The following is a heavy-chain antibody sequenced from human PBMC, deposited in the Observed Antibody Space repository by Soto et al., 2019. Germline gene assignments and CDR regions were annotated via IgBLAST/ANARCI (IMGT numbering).Heavy chain of an antibody. CDR1: GYTFTSYG. CDR2: SSASNGNT. Sequence: ASVKVSCKASGYTFTSYGISWVRKAPGQGLEWLGWSSASNGNTNYAQKLQVRVTMTTDTSTSTAYMDMRSLRSDDTAVYYCARAVHFESPSDLDYWGQGTLVPVSS. D-gene: IGHD3-10*01. J-gene: IGHJ4*02. CDR3: ARAVHFESPSDLDY. V-gene: IGHV1-18*04.